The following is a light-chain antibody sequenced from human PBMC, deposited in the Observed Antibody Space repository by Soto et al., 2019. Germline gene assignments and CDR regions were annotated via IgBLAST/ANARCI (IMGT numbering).Light chain of an antibody. J-gene: IGLJ3*02. CDR3: AAWDDSLSALV. Sequence: QSVLTQPPSASGTPGQRVTISCSGSSSNIESNYVYWYQQLPGSAPKLLIYRNDQRPSGVPDRFSGSKSGTSASLAISGLRSEDEAYYYCAAWDDSLSALVFGGGTQLTVL. CDR2: RND. V-gene: IGLV1-47*01. CDR1: SSNIESNY.